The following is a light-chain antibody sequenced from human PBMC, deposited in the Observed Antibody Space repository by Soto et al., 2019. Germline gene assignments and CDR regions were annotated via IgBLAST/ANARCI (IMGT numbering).Light chain of an antibody. V-gene: IGLV2-14*03. CDR1: SSDVGGYNY. CDR2: DVS. CDR3: SSYTGSSTYV. Sequence: QSALTQPASVSGSPGQSITISRTGTSSDVGGYNYVSWYQQHPGKAPKLMIYDVSNRPSGVSNRFSGSKSGNTASLTISGLQAEDESDYYCSSYTGSSTYVFGTGTKLTVL. J-gene: IGLJ1*01.